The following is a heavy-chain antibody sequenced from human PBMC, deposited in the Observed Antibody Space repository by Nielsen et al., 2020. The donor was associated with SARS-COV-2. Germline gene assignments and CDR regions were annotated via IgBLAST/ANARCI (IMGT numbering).Heavy chain of an antibody. Sequence: WVRQAPGQGLEWMGWISAYNGNTNYAQKFQGRVTMTTVTSTSTAYMELRSLRSDDTAVYYCARDWEGMAAAAYFDYWGQGTLVTVSS. J-gene: IGHJ4*02. CDR3: ARDWEGMAAAAYFDY. D-gene: IGHD6-13*01. V-gene: IGHV1-18*01. CDR2: ISAYNGNT.